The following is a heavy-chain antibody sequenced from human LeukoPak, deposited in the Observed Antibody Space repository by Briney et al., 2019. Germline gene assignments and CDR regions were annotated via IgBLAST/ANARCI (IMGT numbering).Heavy chain of an antibody. J-gene: IGHJ6*03. Sequence: ASVKVSCKASGYTFTSYDINWVRQATGQGLEWMGWMNPNSGNTGYAQKFQGRVTMTRNTSISTAYMELSSLTYGDTAAYYCARSHYYYMDVWGKGTTVTITS. CDR3: ARSHYYYMDV. CDR2: MNPNSGNT. CDR1: GYTFTSYD. V-gene: IGHV1-8*01.